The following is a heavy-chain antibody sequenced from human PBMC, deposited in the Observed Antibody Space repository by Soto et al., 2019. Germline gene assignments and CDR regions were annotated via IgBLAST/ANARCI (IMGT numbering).Heavy chain of an antibody. Sequence: SETLSLICTVSGGSIRAYYWSWIRQPPGKGLKWIGYFYYSGTTNYSPSLKSRVTMSVDTSKNQFSLKLSSVTAADTAVYYCATRVSGSFYGIDVWGEVTKFTVSS. CDR1: GGSIRAYY. V-gene: IGHV4-59*01. CDR3: ATRVSGSFYGIDV. CDR2: FYYSGTT. D-gene: IGHD1-26*01. J-gene: IGHJ6*04.